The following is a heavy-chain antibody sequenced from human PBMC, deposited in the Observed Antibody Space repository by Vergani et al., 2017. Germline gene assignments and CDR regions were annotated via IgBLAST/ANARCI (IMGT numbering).Heavy chain of an antibody. J-gene: IGHJ4*02. CDR2: ISYDGSNK. CDR3: ARXPPGVVVPAATLDY. D-gene: IGHD2-2*01. CDR1: GFTFSSYA. Sequence: QVQLVESGGGVVQPGRSLRLSCAASGFTFSSYAMHWVRQAPGKGLEWVAVISYDGSNKYYADSVKGRFTISRDNSKNTLYLQMNSLRAEDTAVYYCARXPPGVVVPAATLDYWGQGTLVTVSS. V-gene: IGHV3-30-3*01.